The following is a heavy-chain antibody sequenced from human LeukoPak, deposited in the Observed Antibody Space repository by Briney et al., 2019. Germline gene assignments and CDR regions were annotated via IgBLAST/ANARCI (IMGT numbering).Heavy chain of an antibody. CDR1: GGSISSYY. CDR2: IYYSGST. J-gene: IGHJ3*02. CDR3: ARGYQRSSDAFDI. Sequence: SETLSLTCTVSGGSISSYYWSWIRQPPGKGLEWIGYIYYSGSTNYNPSLKSRVTISVDTSKNQFSLKLSSVTAADTAAYYCARGYQRSSDAFDIWGQGTMVTVSS. D-gene: IGHD2-2*01. V-gene: IGHV4-59*01.